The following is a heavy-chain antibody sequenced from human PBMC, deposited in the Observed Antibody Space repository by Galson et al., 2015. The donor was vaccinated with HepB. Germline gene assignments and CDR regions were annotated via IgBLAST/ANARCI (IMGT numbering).Heavy chain of an antibody. V-gene: IGHV3-7*01. CDR2: IKQDGSEK. D-gene: IGHD3-22*01. J-gene: IGHJ6*02. CDR3: ARGRRNYYDSSGIMDA. Sequence: SLRLSCAASGFTFSSYWMSWVRQAPGKGLEWVANIKQDGSEKYYVDSVKGRFTISRDNAKNSLYLQMNSLRAEDTAVYYCARGRRNYYDSSGIMDAWGQGTTVTVSS. CDR1: GFTFSSYW.